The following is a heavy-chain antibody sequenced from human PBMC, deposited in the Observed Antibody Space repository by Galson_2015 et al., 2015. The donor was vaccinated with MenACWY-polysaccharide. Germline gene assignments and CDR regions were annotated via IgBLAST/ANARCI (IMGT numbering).Heavy chain of an antibody. V-gene: IGHV3-23*01. CDR1: GFTFPSYA. J-gene: IGHJ5*02. CDR3: AKDSTDFWSVAGRFDH. D-gene: IGHD3-3*01. Sequence: RLSCAASGFTFPSYAMSWVRQAPWKGLEWVSAIRSSGTNTYYADSVKGRFTISRDNSKNTLYLQMNSLRAEDTAVYYCAKDSTDFWSVAGRFDHWGQGTLVTVSS. CDR2: IRSSGTNT.